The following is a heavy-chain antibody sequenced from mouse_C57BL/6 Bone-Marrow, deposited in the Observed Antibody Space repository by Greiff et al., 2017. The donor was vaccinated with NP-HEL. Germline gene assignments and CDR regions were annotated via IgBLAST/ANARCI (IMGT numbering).Heavy chain of an antibody. CDR3: ARRGSWLLRWTFDY. Sequence: QVQLQQSGAELMKPGASVKLSCKATGYTFTGYWIEWVKQRPGHGLEWIGEILPGSGGTNYNEKFKGKATLPADTSSNTAYMQLSSLTTEDSAIYYCARRGSWLLRWTFDYWGQGTTLTVSS. V-gene: IGHV1-9*01. CDR2: ILPGSGGT. D-gene: IGHD2-3*01. J-gene: IGHJ2*01. CDR1: GYTFTGYW.